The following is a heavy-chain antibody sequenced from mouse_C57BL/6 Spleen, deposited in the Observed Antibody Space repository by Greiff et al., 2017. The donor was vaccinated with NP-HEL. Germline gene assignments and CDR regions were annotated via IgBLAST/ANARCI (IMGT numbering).Heavy chain of an antibody. J-gene: IGHJ1*03. Sequence: VQLQQSGAELVKPGASVKLSCKASGYTFTSYWMQWVKQRPGQGLEWIGEIDPSDSYTNYNQKFKGKATLTVDTSSSTAYMQLSSLTSEDSAVYYCASPSFYFDGWGTGTTVTVSS. CDR3: ASPSFYFDG. V-gene: IGHV1-50*01. CDR2: IDPSDSYT. D-gene: IGHD1-1*01. CDR1: GYTFTSYW.